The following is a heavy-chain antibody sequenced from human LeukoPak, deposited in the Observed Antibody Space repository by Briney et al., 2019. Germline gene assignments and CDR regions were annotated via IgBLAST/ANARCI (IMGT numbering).Heavy chain of an antibody. J-gene: IGHJ5*02. CDR3: ARDRRAGQSGYWFDP. D-gene: IGHD3-22*01. CDR1: GGSISSYY. V-gene: IGHV4-59*01. CDR2: IHYSGST. Sequence: PSETLSLTGTVSGGSISSYYWSWIRQPPGKGLEWLGYIHYSGSTYYNPSLKSRVTISVDTSKNQFSLKVTSVTAADTAVYYCARDRRAGQSGYWFDPWGQGTLVTVSS.